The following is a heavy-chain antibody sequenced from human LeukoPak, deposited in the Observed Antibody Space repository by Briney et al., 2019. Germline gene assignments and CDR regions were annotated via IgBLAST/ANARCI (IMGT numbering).Heavy chain of an antibody. Sequence: SETLSLTCTVSGGSISFYYWSWIRQPPGKGLEWIGLIYYSGSTNYNPSLKSRVTISVDTSKNQFSLKLSSVTAADTAVYYCARGGYGDYGGLGYWGQGTLVTVSS. CDR2: IYYSGST. CDR3: ARGGYGDYGGLGY. V-gene: IGHV4-59*01. J-gene: IGHJ4*02. D-gene: IGHD4-17*01. CDR1: GGSISFYY.